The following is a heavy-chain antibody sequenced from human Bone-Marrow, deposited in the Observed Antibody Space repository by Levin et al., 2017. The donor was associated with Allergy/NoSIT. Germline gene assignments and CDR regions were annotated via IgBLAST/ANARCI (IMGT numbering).Heavy chain of an antibody. V-gene: IGHV3-74*01. J-gene: IGHJ5*02. CDR3: TNSLTGEAS. CDR1: GFIFSNFW. Sequence: GGSLRLSCTASGFIFSNFWMHWVRQVPGRGLMFVATIKPDGTGTNYADSVKGRFTISRDNSKNTLFLEMNSLRVEDTGVYYCTNSLTGEASWGRGTLVTVSS. D-gene: IGHD7-27*01. CDR2: IKPDGTGT.